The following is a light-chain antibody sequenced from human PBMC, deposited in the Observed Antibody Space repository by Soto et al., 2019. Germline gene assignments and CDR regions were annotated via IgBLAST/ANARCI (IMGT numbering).Light chain of an antibody. J-gene: IGKJ2*01. V-gene: IGKV1-5*01. CDR3: QQYNSYPYT. CDR1: QSISSW. CDR2: DAS. Sequence: DIQMTQSPSTLSASVGDRVTITCRASQSISSWLAWYQQKPGKAPKLLIYDASSLDSGVPSRFSGSGSGTEVTLTTSSLQPDDFATFYCQQYNSYPYTFGQGTKLEIK.